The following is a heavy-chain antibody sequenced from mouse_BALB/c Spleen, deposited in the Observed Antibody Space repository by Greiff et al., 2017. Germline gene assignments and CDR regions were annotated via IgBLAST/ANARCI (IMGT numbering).Heavy chain of an antibody. CDR1: GYSITSDYA. V-gene: IGHV3-2*02. CDR3: AKYDGGPWFAY. CDR2: ISYSGST. Sequence: EVKLVESGPGLVKPSQSLSLTCTVTGYSITSDYAWTWIRQFPGNNLEWMGSISYSGSTSYNPSLKSRISITRDTSKNQFFLQLNSVTTEDTATYYCAKYDGGPWFAYWGQGTLVTVSA. D-gene: IGHD2-14*01. J-gene: IGHJ3*01.